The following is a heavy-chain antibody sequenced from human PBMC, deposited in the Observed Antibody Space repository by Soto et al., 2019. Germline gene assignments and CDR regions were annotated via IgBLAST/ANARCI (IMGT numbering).Heavy chain of an antibody. V-gene: IGHV1-18*01. CDR1: GYSFTNYG. D-gene: IGHD6-19*01. J-gene: IGHJ6*03. Sequence: QDQLVQSGGEVKKPGASVKVSCKASGYSFTNYGITWVRQAPGQGFEWMGWISAYNGDTNYAQKLQGRVTMTTDASPSKGFLELRSLRSDDTAVYYCARDRGVAPPVAGNTHYYYYMDVWGKGTTVTVSS. CDR2: ISAYNGDT. CDR3: ARDRGVAPPVAGNTHYYYYMDV.